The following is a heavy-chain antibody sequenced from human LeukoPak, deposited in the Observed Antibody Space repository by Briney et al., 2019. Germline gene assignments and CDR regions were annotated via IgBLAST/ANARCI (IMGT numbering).Heavy chain of an antibody. CDR1: GGSISSGGYY. CDR3: ARVGGTNYYYYGMDV. CDR2: INHSGST. J-gene: IGHJ6*02. V-gene: IGHV4-61*08. Sequence: SETLSLTCTVSGGSISSGGYYWSWIRQHPGKGLEWIGEINHSGSTNYNPSLKSRVTISVDTSKNQFSLKLSSVTAADTAVYYCARVGGTNYYYYGMDVWGQGTTVTVSS. D-gene: IGHD1-1*01.